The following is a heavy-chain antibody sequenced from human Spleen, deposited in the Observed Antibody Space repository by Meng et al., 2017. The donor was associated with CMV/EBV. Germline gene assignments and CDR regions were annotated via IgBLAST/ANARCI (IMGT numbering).Heavy chain of an antibody. Sequence: GESLKISCAASGFTFSTYWMSWVRQAPGKGLEWVANIKQDGSEKYYVDSVKGRFTISRDNAKNTLYLQMNSLRAEDTAVYYCATTGGTYCSSSSCLHYFEYWGQGTLVTVSS. J-gene: IGHJ4*02. CDR3: ATTGGTYCSSSSCLHYFEY. D-gene: IGHD2-2*01. V-gene: IGHV3-7*03. CDR2: IKQDGSEK. CDR1: GFTFSTYW.